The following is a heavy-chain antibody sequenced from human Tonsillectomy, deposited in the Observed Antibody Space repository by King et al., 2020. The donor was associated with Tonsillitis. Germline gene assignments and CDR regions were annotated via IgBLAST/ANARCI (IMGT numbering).Heavy chain of an antibody. CDR3: ARDIGSGTYDAFEI. D-gene: IGHD3-3*01. CDR2: IWYDGSNK. V-gene: IGHV3-33*08. Sequence: HVQLVESGGGVVQPGRSLRLSCAASRFTFSNYGMHWVRQAPGKGLEWVAVIWYDGSNKYYADSVKGRFTISRDNSKNTLYLQMNSLRADDTAVDYCARDIGSGTYDAFEIWGQGTMVTVSS. J-gene: IGHJ3*02. CDR1: RFTFSNYG.